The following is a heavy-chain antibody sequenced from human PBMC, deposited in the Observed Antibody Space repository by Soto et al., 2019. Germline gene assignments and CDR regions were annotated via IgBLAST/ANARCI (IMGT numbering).Heavy chain of an antibody. J-gene: IGHJ6*02. CDR2: IIPIFGTA. Sequence: VASVKVSCKASRVAFSKFIVTWVRQAPGLGLEWVGGIIPIFGTANYAQKFQGRVTITADESTSTSYMEVNNLRSEDTAVYYCAKVRYSSPMGYYYGMDVWGQGTTVTSP. D-gene: IGHD6-19*01. CDR3: AKVRYSSPMGYYYGMDV. V-gene: IGHV1-69*13. CDR1: RVAFSKFI.